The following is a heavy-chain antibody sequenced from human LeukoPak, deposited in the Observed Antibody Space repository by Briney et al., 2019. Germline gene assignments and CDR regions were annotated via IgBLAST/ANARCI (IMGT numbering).Heavy chain of an antibody. Sequence: SVTLSLTCTVSGGSISSSSYYWGWIRQPPGKGLEWIGSIYYSGSTYYNPSLKSRVTISVDTSKNQFSLKLSSVTAADTAVYYCARHELGVDYWGQGTLVTVSS. J-gene: IGHJ4*02. CDR1: GGSISSSSYY. V-gene: IGHV4-39*01. D-gene: IGHD3-10*01. CDR3: ARHELGVDY. CDR2: IYYSGST.